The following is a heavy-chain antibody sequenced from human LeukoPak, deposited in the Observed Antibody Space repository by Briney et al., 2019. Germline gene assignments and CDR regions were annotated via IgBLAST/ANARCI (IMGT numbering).Heavy chain of an antibody. V-gene: IGHV1-8*01. CDR2: MNPNSGNT. D-gene: IGHD4-11*01. CDR1: GYTFTNYD. CDR3: ASVGLGTTVTTGGQFEYFQH. J-gene: IGHJ1*01. Sequence: ASVKVSCKASGYTFTNYDINWVRQATGQGLEWMGWMNPNSGNTGYAQKFQGRVTMTRNTSINTAYMELSSLRSEDTAVYYCASVGLGTTVTTGGQFEYFQHWGQGTLVTVSS.